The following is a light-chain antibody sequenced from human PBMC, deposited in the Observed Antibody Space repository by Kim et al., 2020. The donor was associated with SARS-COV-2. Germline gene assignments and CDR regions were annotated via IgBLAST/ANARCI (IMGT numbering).Light chain of an antibody. CDR1: SLRSYY. V-gene: IGLV3-19*01. CDR3: NSRDSSGNVV. Sequence: VALGQTVRITCQGDSLRSYYASRYQQKPGQAPVLVIYGKNNRPSGIPDRFSGSSSGNTASLTITGAQAEDEADYYCNSRDSSGNVVFGGGTKLTVL. J-gene: IGLJ2*01. CDR2: GKN.